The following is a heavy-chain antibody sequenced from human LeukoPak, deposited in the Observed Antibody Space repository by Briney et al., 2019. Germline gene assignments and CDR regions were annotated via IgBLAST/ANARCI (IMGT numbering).Heavy chain of an antibody. CDR1: GFTFSSYD. D-gene: IGHD6-19*01. CDR3: VEDRHYSSSIMGI. V-gene: IGHV3-30*18. J-gene: IGHJ4*02. CDR2: ISYDGSNK. Sequence: GGSLRLSCAASGFTFSSYDMHWVRQAPGKGLEWVAVISYDGSNKYYADSVKGRVTISRDNSKNTLYLQMNSLRAEDTAMYYCVEDRHYSSSIMGIWGQGTLVTVSS.